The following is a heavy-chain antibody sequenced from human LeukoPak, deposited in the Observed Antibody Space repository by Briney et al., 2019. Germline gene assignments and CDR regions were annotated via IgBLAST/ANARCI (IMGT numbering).Heavy chain of an antibody. CDR1: GYSFTSYW. CDR2: IYPGDSDT. D-gene: IGHD3-9*01. Sequence: GESLKISCKGSGYSFTSYWIGWVRQMPGKGLEWMGIIYPGDSDTRYSPSFQGQVTISADKSTSTAYLQWSSLKASDTTMYYCARQKGYDILTGYYSDYWGQGTLVTVSS. J-gene: IGHJ4*02. CDR3: ARQKGYDILTGYYSDY. V-gene: IGHV5-51*01.